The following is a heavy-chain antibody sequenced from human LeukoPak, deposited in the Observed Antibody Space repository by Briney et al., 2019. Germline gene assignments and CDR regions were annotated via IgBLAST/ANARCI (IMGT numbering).Heavy chain of an antibody. CDR2: IYHSGST. CDR3: AREGYDFWSGYYTPFDY. D-gene: IGHD3-3*01. V-gene: IGHV4-39*07. J-gene: IGHJ4*02. CDR1: GGSISSSSYY. Sequence: SETLSLTCTVSGGSISSSSYYWGWIRQPPGKGLEWIGSIYHSGSTYYNPSLKSRVTISVDTSKNQFSLKLSSVTAADTAVYYCAREGYDFWSGYYTPFDYWGQGTLVTVSS.